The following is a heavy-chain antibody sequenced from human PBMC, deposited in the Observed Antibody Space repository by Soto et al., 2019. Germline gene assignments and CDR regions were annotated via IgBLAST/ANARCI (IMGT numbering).Heavy chain of an antibody. CDR2: ISGSGGDT. Sequence: GGSLRLSCAASGFAFDHYGMAWVRQVPGKGLEWVSGISGSGGDTGYADSVKGRFTISRDNAKNSLYLQMNNLGAEDTAVYHCARGGNWFDPWGQGTLVTVSS. J-gene: IGHJ5*02. D-gene: IGHD3-10*01. V-gene: IGHV3-20*01. CDR1: GFAFDHYG. CDR3: ARGGNWFDP.